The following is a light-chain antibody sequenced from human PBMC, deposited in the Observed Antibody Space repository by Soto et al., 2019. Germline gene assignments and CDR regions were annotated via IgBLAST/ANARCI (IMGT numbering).Light chain of an antibody. J-gene: IGKJ2*01. Sequence: IPLTQAPSSLSASVGDRVTITCRASQGINKFLAWYQQRPGKAPQLLVYGASTLQSGVPSRFSGSGSGTDFTITISSLQPADFATYYCQQLTNFRFTFGQGTKLDIK. V-gene: IGKV1-9*01. CDR1: QGINKF. CDR3: QQLTNFRFT. CDR2: GAS.